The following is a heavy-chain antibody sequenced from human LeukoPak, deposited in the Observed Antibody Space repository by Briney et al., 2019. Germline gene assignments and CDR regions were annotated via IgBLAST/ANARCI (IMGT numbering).Heavy chain of an antibody. CDR3: AREAYTSAYYFDY. D-gene: IGHD3-16*01. CDR2: INTNTGNP. CDR1: GYTFTSYA. J-gene: IGHJ4*02. Sequence: ASVKVSCKASGYTFTSYAMNWVRQAPGRGLEWMGWINTNTGNPMYAQGFTGRFVFSLDTSVSTAYLQISSLKAEDTAVYYCAREAYTSAYYFDYWGQGTLVTVSS. V-gene: IGHV7-4-1*02.